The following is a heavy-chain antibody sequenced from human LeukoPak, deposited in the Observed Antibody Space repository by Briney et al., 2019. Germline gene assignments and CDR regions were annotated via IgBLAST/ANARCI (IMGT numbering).Heavy chain of an antibody. CDR2: IWYDGNIQ. CDR1: GFSFSSYG. V-gene: IGHV3-33*01. J-gene: IGHJ6*02. CDR3: GSPRSGPRYGVDV. Sequence: GGSLRLSCAASGFSFSSYGMHWVRRAPGKGLEWVAVIWYDGNIQYYADSVKGRFTISRDNPKSTLYLQMNSLRAEDTAVYYCGSPRSGPRYGVDVLGQGTTVTVS. D-gene: IGHD3-3*01.